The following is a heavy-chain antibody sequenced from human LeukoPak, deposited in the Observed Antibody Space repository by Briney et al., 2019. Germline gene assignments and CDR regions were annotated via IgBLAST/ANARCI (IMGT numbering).Heavy chain of an antibody. J-gene: IGHJ4*02. CDR1: GFTFSSYS. CDR2: ISSSGSPI. CDR3: ARRGSYNDY. Sequence: QAGGSLRLSCAASGFTFSSYSMNWVRQAPGKGLEWISYISSSGSPIYYADSVKGRFTISRDNAKNSLYLQMNSLRAEDTAVYYCARRGSYNDYWGQGTLVTVSS. V-gene: IGHV3-48*04. D-gene: IGHD3-16*01.